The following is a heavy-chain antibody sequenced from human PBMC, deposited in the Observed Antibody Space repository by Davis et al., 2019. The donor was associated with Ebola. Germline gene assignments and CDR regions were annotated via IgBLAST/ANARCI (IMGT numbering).Heavy chain of an antibody. J-gene: IGHJ6*02. CDR1: GYTFTGYY. V-gene: IGHV1-3*01. CDR2: INAGNGNT. CDR3: ARAMGAYYYYGMDV. Sequence: ASVKVSCKASGYTFTGYYMHWVRQAPGQRLEWMGWINAGNGNTKYSQKFQGRVTITRDTSASTAYMELSSLRSEDTAVYYCARAMGAYYYYGMDVWGQGTTVTVSS. D-gene: IGHD1-26*01.